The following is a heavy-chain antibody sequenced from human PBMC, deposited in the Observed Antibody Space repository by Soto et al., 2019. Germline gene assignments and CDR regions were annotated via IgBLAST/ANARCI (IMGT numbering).Heavy chain of an antibody. D-gene: IGHD1-26*01. CDR3: ASERSAQYFDF. CDR2: IIPTFGTP. CDR1: GGTFSSHG. Sequence: QVQLVQSGTVVQRRGSSVKVSCQASGGTFSSHGMAWVRQAPGQGLEWMGGIIPTFGTPTYAPKLQGRVTITADKPTNTAYMELSSLRSEDTAVYYCASERSAQYFDFWGQGTLITVSS. J-gene: IGHJ4*02. V-gene: IGHV1-69*06.